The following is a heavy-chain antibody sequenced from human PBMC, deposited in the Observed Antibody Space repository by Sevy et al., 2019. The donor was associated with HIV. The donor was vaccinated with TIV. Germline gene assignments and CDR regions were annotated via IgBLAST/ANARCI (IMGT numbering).Heavy chain of an antibody. CDR1: GFTFSSYE. J-gene: IGHJ6*02. D-gene: IGHD3-3*01. Sequence: GGSLRLSCAASGFTFSSYEMNWVRQAPGKGLEWVSYISSSGSTIYYADSVKDRFTISRDNAKNSLYLQMNSLRAEDTAVYYCARDTVDFWSGSSYYYYGMDVWGQGTTVTVSS. CDR2: ISSSGSTI. CDR3: ARDTVDFWSGSSYYYYGMDV. V-gene: IGHV3-48*03.